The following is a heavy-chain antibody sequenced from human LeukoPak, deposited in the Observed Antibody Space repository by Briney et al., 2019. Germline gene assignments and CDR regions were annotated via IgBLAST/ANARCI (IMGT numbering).Heavy chain of an antibody. CDR3: ARDSSVAGDAFDI. V-gene: IGHV1-46*03. D-gene: IGHD2-15*01. CDR1: GYTFTSYY. Sequence: ASVKVSCKASGYTFTSYYMHWVRQAPRQGLEWMGIINPSGGSTSYAQKLQGRVTMTRDTSTSTVYMELSSLRSEDTAVYYCARDSSVAGDAFDIWGQGTMVTVSS. J-gene: IGHJ3*02. CDR2: INPSGGST.